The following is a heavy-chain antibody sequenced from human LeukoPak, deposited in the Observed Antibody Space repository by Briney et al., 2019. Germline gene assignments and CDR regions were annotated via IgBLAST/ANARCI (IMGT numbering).Heavy chain of an antibody. J-gene: IGHJ5*02. CDR3: AREVPRDTAYSSRSIWFDP. CDR2: MNPNSGNT. Sequence: GASVKVSCKASGYTFTSYDINWVRQATGQGLEWMGWMNPNSGNTGYAQKFQGRVTMTRNTSISTAYMELSSLRSEDTAVYYCAREVPRDTAYSSRSIWFDPWGQGTLVTVSS. V-gene: IGHV1-8*01. D-gene: IGHD6-13*01. CDR1: GYTFTSYD.